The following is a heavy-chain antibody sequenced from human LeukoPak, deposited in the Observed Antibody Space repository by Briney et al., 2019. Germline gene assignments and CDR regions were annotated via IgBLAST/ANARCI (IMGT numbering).Heavy chain of an antibody. J-gene: IGHJ6*02. CDR3: ARVGYCSGGSCYSDYYYAMDV. D-gene: IGHD2-15*01. CDR1: RGSLNSGSYY. V-gene: IGHV4-61*01. Sequence: SETLSLTCTVSRGSLNSGSYYWSWIRQPPGKGLEWLGYISFSGSTNYNPSFKGRVTISVYTSKNQFSLKLRSVTAADTAVYFCARVGYCSGGSCYSDYYYAMDVWGQGTTVTVS. CDR2: ISFSGST.